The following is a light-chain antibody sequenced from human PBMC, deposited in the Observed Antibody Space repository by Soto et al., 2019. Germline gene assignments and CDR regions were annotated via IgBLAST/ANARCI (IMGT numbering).Light chain of an antibody. CDR3: SSYTSSNTVV. Sequence: QAVVTQPASVSGSPGQSITISCAGTSSDVGTYNYVSWFQQHPGKAPKLMIFEVNNRPSGVSSRFSGSKSSNTASLTISGLQAEDEADYYCSSYTSSNTVVFGGGTKLTVL. J-gene: IGLJ2*01. CDR2: EVN. CDR1: SSDVGTYNY. V-gene: IGLV2-14*01.